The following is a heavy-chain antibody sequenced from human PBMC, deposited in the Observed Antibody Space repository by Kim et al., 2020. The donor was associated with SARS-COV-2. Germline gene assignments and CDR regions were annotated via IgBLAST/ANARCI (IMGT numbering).Heavy chain of an antibody. CDR3: ARGAEISSSWYGGLYYFGMGV. V-gene: IGHV4-31*03. J-gene: IGHJ6*02. Sequence: SETLSLTCTVSGGSISSGGYYWSWIRQHPGKGLEWIGYIYYSGSTYYNPSLKSRVTISVDTSKNQFSLKMSSVTAADTAVYYCARGAEISSSWYGGLYYFGMGVWGRGTTVTVSS. CDR2: IYYSGST. D-gene: IGHD6-13*01. CDR1: GGSISSGGYY.